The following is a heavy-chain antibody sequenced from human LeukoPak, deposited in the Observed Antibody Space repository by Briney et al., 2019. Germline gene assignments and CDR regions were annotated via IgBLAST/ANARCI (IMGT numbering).Heavy chain of an antibody. CDR2: VIPMYGTP. J-gene: IGHJ6*04. CDR1: GGTFSSLA. V-gene: IGHV1-69*13. D-gene: IGHD1-1*01. Sequence: GASVKVPCKASGGTFSSLAINWVRQAPGQGLEWMGGVIPMYGTPKYTQKFQGRVTITADESTSTAYMELSSLRSEDTAVYYCATLTPTTWSPPVWGKGTTVTVSS. CDR3: ATLTPTTWSPPV.